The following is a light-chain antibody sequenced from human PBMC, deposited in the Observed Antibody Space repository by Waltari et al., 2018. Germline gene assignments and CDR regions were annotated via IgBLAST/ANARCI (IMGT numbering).Light chain of an antibody. Sequence: EIVVTQSPLSLAVTPGEPASISCRSSRSLLHSNGYVYLDWYVQKPGQPPQLLIYVVSTRAPVVSDRFIGSGSGTDFTLKISRVEAEDVGVYYCMQALQTPRTFGQGTKLAI. CDR2: VVS. CDR1: RSLLHSNGYVY. J-gene: IGKJ2*01. CDR3: MQALQTPRT. V-gene: IGKV2-28*01.